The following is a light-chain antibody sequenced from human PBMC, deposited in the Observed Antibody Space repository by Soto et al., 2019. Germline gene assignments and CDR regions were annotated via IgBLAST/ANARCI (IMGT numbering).Light chain of an antibody. CDR1: SSDVGSYNL. V-gene: IGLV2-23*02. CDR2: DVT. J-gene: IGLJ1*01. Sequence: QSALTQPASVSASPGQSITISCTGSSSDVGSYNLVSWYQQHPGKAPKLMIYDVTKRPSGVSNRFSGSKSGNTASLTISGLQAEDEADYYCCSYAGSSTDVFGTGTKLTVL. CDR3: CSYAGSSTDV.